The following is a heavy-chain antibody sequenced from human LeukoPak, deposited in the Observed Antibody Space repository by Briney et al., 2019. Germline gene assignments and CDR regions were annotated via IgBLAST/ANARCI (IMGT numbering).Heavy chain of an antibody. CDR1: GGSISSSNNY. J-gene: IGHJ4*02. CDR2: IYYSGKT. CDR3: ARRGDYGDPVNY. V-gene: IGHV4-39*01. Sequence: PSETLSLTCTVSGGSISSSNNYWAWIRQPPGKGLEWIGAIYYSGKTYYNPSLKSRVIISVDMSKNQFSLKLSSVTAADTAVYYCARRGDYGDPVNYWGQGTPVTVSS. D-gene: IGHD4-17*01.